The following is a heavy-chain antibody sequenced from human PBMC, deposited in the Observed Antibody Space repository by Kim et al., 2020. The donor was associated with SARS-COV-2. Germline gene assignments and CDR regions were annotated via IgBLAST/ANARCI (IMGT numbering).Heavy chain of an antibody. D-gene: IGHD2-15*01. J-gene: IGHJ4*02. CDR3: AKRLGYCIGGSCYGSSS. Sequence: GGSLRLSCAASGFTFSSFAMSWVRQAPGKGLEWVSSISGSGAGTYYADSVKGRFTISRDNSKNTLNLQMNSLRAEDTAVYYCAKRLGYCIGGSCYGSSSWGQGTLVTVSS. CDR1: GFTFSSFA. CDR2: ISGSGAGT. V-gene: IGHV3-23*01.